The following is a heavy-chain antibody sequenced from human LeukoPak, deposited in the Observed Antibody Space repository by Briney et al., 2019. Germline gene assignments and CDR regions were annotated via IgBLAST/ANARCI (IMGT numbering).Heavy chain of an antibody. CDR1: GFTFTAYT. J-gene: IGHJ5*02. V-gene: IGHV3-21*01. D-gene: IGHD6-13*01. CDR2: ISGSTTDI. Sequence: GGSLRLSCAASGFTFTAYTINWVRQAPGKGLEWVSYISGSTTDIYYADSVKGRFTISRDNSKNTLYLQMNSLRAEDTAVYYCARAAAAGTADWFDPWGQGTLVTVSS. CDR3: ARAAAAGTADWFDP.